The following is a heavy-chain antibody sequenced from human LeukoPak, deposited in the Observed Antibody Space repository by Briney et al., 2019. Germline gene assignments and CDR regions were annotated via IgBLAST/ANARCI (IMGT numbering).Heavy chain of an antibody. CDR1: GFTFDEYG. D-gene: IGHD3-22*01. CDR2: ISRNGGAS. Sequence: GGSLRLSCAASGFTFDEYGMTWVRQAPGKGLEWVSGISRNGGASGYAASVKGRFTISRDNAKNSLYLQMNSLRAEDTAVYYCTRPVLSGGNYYDSSGYWGQGTLVTVSS. CDR3: TRPVLSGGNYYDSSGY. V-gene: IGHV3-20*04. J-gene: IGHJ4*02.